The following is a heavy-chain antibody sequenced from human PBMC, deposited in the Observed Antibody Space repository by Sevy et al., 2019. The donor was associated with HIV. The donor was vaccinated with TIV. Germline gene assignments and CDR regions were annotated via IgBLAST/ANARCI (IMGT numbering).Heavy chain of an antibody. J-gene: IGHJ4*02. Sequence: SETLSLTCTVSGGSFSTSYYWGWVRQPPGKGPEWIESIHYSGSTYYNPSLKSRVSISVDTSKNTFSLKLSSVTAADTAVYYCANMGRGYYFYFELWGQGTLVTVSS. CDR2: IHYSGST. V-gene: IGHV4-39*02. CDR3: ANMGRGYYFYFEL. CDR1: GGSFSTSYY. D-gene: IGHD3-3*01.